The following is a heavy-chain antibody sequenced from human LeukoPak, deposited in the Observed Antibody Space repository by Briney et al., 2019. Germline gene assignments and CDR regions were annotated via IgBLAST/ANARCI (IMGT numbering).Heavy chain of an antibody. CDR3: AKDRLSDYGAPTDAFDI. J-gene: IGHJ3*02. CDR1: GFTFSSYW. D-gene: IGHD4-17*01. V-gene: IGHV3-74*01. Sequence: GGSLRLSCAASGFTFSSYWMHWVRQAPGKGLAWVSRTNSDGSSTIYADSVKGRFTISRDNAKNTLWLQMNSLRAEDTAVYYCAKDRLSDYGAPTDAFDIWGQGTMVTVSS. CDR2: TNSDGSST.